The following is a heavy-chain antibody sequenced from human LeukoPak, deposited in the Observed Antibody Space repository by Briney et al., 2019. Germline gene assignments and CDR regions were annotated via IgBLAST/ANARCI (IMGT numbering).Heavy chain of an antibody. D-gene: IGHD6-19*01. CDR3: ARDSVAGYDY. Sequence: SETLSLTCTVSGASISSYYWSWIREPPGKGLEWIGYIYYSGSTNYNPSLKSRVTISVDTSKNQFSLRLSSVTAADTAVYYCARDSVAGYDYWGQGTLVTVSS. V-gene: IGHV4-59*01. J-gene: IGHJ4*02. CDR1: GASISSYY. CDR2: IYYSGST.